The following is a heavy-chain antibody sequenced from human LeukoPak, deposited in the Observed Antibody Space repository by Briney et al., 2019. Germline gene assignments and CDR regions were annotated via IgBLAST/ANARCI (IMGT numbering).Heavy chain of an antibody. Sequence: GGSLRLSCAASGFTFSSYAMSWVRQAPGKGLEWVSAISGSGGSTYYADSVKGRFTISRDNSKNTLFLQMNSLRAEDTAVYYCAKDAPVNIVVVPAANSWGQGTLVTVSS. V-gene: IGHV3-23*01. J-gene: IGHJ4*02. CDR2: ISGSGGST. CDR1: GFTFSSYA. D-gene: IGHD2-2*01. CDR3: AKDAPVNIVVVPAANS.